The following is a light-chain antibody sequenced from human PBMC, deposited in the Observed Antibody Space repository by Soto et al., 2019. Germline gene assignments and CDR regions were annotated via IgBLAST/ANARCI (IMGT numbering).Light chain of an antibody. CDR2: EVF. Sequence: QSVLTEPASVSGSPGQSITIPCTGTNSDVGGYNYVSWYLHHPGKAPKLMIYEVFNRPSGVSSRFSGSKSGSTASLTISGLXAEDEADYYCSSYTTTNTLYVFGTGTKVTLL. CDR3: SSYTTTNTLYV. V-gene: IGLV2-14*01. J-gene: IGLJ1*01. CDR1: NSDVGGYNY.